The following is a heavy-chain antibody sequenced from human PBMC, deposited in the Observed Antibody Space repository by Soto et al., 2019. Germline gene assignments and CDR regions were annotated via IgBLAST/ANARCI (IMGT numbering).Heavy chain of an antibody. CDR3: ARRGWGSSSFFDY. J-gene: IGHJ4*02. D-gene: IGHD6-6*01. CDR2: SYHSGRT. CDR1: GASITSLYYY. V-gene: IGHV4-39*01. Sequence: SEPLSLTCTVSGASITSLYYYWGWIRQPPGKGLEWIGSSYHSGRTYYAPSLMRRVAMCVDTSKNQFSLKLNSVTAADTAVYYCARRGWGSSSFFDYWGQGTLVTVSS.